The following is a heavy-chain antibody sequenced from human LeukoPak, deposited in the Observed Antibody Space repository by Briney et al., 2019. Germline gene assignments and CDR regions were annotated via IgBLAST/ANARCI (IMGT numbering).Heavy chain of an antibody. D-gene: IGHD3-9*01. J-gene: IGHJ3*02. CDR3: AIPDRRYGDAFDI. CDR1: GFTFSDYY. CDR2: ISSSGSAR. V-gene: IGHV3-11*04. Sequence: PGGSLRLSCAASGFTFSDYYMSWIRQAPGKGLEGVSYISSSGSARYYADSVKGRFTISRDNAKNSLYLQMNSLRAEDTAVYYCAIPDRRYGDAFDIWGQGTMVTVSS.